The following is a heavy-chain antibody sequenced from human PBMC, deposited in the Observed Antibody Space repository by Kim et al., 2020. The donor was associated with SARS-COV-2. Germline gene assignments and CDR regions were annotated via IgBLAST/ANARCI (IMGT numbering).Heavy chain of an antibody. J-gene: IGHJ3*02. V-gene: IGHV4-31*03. CDR1: GGSISSGGYY. CDR3: ARSGGVRGAQDAFDI. D-gene: IGHD3-10*02. CDR2: IYYSGST. Sequence: SETLSLTCTVSGGSISSGGYYWSWIRQHPGKGLEWIGYIYYSGSTYYNPSLKSRVTISVDTSKNQFSLKLSSVTTADTAVYYCARSGGVRGAQDAFDIWGQGTMVTVSS.